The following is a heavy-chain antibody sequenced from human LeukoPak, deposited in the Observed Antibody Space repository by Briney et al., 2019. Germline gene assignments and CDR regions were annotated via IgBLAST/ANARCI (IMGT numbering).Heavy chain of an antibody. CDR1: GYTFSDYY. CDR2: INPNSGGT. J-gene: IGHJ4*02. CDR3: ARGSVLTGYSH. Sequence: ASVKVSCKASGYTFSDYYIHWVRQAPGQGLEGMAWINPNSGGTNYAQKFQGRVTMTRDTSITTAYMELSRLTSDDTAVYYCARGSVLTGYSHWGQGTLVTVTS. V-gene: IGHV1-2*02. D-gene: IGHD3-9*01.